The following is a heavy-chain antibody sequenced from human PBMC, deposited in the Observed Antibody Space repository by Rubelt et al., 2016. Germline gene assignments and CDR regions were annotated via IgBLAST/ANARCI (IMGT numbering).Heavy chain of an antibody. Sequence: QAQLQQWGAGLLKPSETLSLTCAVYGGTFSGYQWSWIRQPPGKGLEWIGEINYRGITNHNPSLKSRVTISVDTSKNQFSLNLSSVTAADTAVYYCAREGTYFDYWGQENLVTVSS. V-gene: IGHV4-34*01. CDR1: GGTFSGYQ. CDR2: INYRGIT. CDR3: AREGTYFDY. J-gene: IGHJ4*02.